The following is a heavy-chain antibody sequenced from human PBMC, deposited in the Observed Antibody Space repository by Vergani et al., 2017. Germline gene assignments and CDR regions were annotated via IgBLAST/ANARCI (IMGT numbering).Heavy chain of an antibody. V-gene: IGHV4-61*02. Sequence: QVQLQESGPGLVKPSQTLSLTCTVSGGSISSGSYYWSWIRQPAGKGLEWIGRIYTSGSTNYNPSLKSRVTISVDTSKNQFSLKLSSVTAADTAVYYCAREGEPVGYYYYMDVWGKGP. CDR3: AREGEPVGYYYYMDV. D-gene: IGHD1-14*01. CDR1: GGSISSGSYY. J-gene: IGHJ6*03. CDR2: IYTSGST.